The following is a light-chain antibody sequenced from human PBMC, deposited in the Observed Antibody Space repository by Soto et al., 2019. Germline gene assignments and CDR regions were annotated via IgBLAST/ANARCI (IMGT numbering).Light chain of an antibody. CDR2: GAS. CDR3: QQYGTSPGT. J-gene: IGKJ2*01. CDR1: HAVTNNF. V-gene: IGKV3-20*01. Sequence: EIVLTQSPGTLSLSPGERATLSCRASHAVTNNFLAWYQQKPGQAPRLVIYGASSRPAGIPDRFSGSGAGTDFTLSISRLEPEDFALYFCQQYGTSPGTFGQGTKLELK.